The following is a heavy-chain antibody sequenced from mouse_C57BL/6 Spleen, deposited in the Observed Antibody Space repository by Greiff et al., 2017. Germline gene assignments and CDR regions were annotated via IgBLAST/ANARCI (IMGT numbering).Heavy chain of an antibody. V-gene: IGHV2-2*01. CDR2: IWSGGST. CDR1: GFSLTSYG. CDR3: ARRDYDYDGCAY. Sequence: VKLMESGPGLVQPSQSLSITCTVSGFSLTSYGVHWVRQSPGKGLEWLGVIWSGGSTDYNAAFISRLSISKDNSKSQVFFKMNSLQADDTAIYYCARRDYDYDGCAYWGQGTLVTVSA. J-gene: IGHJ3*01. D-gene: IGHD2-4*01.